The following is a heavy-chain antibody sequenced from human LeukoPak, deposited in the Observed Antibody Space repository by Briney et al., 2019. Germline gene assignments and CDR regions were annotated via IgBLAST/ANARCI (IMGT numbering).Heavy chain of an antibody. J-gene: IGHJ4*02. CDR3: ARQNDFRLDY. V-gene: IGHV5-51*01. CDR2: IYPGDSDT. CDR1: GYTFSSYW. Sequence: GESLKISCKGSGYTFSSYWIGWVRQMPGKGLEWMGIIYPGDSDTRYGPSLQGQVTISVDTSIGTAYLQWSSLKASDTAIYYCARQNDFRLDYWGQGTLVTVSS. D-gene: IGHD3-3*01.